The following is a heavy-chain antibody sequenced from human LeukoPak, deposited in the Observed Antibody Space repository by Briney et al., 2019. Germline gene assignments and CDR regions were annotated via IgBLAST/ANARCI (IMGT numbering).Heavy chain of an antibody. J-gene: IGHJ4*02. CDR3: AQSGADSGSYLFC. V-gene: IGHV3-7*01. CDR1: GFTFSSYW. D-gene: IGHD1-26*01. Sequence: PGGSLRLSCAASGFTFSSYWMSWVRQAPGKGLEWVANIKQDGSEKYYVDSVKGRFTISRDNAKNSLYLQMNSLRAEDTAVYYCAQSGADSGSYLFCWGQGTLVTVSS. CDR2: IKQDGSEK.